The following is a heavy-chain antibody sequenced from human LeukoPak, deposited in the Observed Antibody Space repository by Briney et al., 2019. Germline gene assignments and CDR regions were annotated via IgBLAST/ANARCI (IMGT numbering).Heavy chain of an antibody. V-gene: IGHV1-18*04. Sequence: ASVKVSCKASGYTFTSYYMHWVRQAPGQGLEWMGWISAYNGNTNYAQKLQGRVTMTTDTSTSTAYMELRSLRSDDTAVYYCARGDAVALFGPWGQGTLVTVSS. D-gene: IGHD6-19*01. CDR2: ISAYNGNT. CDR3: ARGDAVALFGP. J-gene: IGHJ5*02. CDR1: GYTFTSYY.